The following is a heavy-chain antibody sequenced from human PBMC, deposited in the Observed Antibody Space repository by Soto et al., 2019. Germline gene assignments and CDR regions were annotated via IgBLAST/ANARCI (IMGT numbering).Heavy chain of an antibody. V-gene: IGHV1-46*01. CDR1: RYTFTTNY. CDR3: ARVVVPTTATTSNWFDP. J-gene: IGHJ5*02. D-gene: IGHD4-17*01. CDR2: INPSGGST. Sequence: SVKVSCNASRYTFTTNYLHWVRQAPVQGLEWMGIINPSGGSTNYEQRFQGRVTMTSDTSTSTVYMELSRLRADDTAVYYCARVVVPTTATTSNWFDPWGQGTLVTVS.